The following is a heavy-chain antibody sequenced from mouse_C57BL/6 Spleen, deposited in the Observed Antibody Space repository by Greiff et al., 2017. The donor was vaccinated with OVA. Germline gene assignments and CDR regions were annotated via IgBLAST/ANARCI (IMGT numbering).Heavy chain of an antibody. J-gene: IGHJ1*03. V-gene: IGHV1-81*01. CDR2: IYPRSGNT. CDR1: GYTLTSYG. D-gene: IGHD1-1*01. CDR3: ARRITTVPDWYFDV. Sequence: VQLQQSGAGLAGPGASVKLSCKASGYTLTSYGISWVKQRTGQGLEWIGEIYPRSGNTYYNAMFKGKATLTAAKSSSTAYMYLRSLTSEDPAAYLCARRITTVPDWYFDVWGTGTTVTVSS.